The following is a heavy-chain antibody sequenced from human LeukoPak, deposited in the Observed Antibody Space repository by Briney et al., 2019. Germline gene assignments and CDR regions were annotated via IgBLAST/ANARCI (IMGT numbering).Heavy chain of an antibody. CDR2: IIPILGIA. Sequence: SVKVSCKASGGTFSSYAISWVRQAPGQGLEWMGRIIPILGIANYAQKFQGRVTITADESTSTAYMELSSLRSEDTAVYYCARESMVRGTLYYFDYWGQGTLVTVSS. D-gene: IGHD3-10*01. J-gene: IGHJ4*02. CDR1: GGTFSSYA. CDR3: ARESMVRGTLYYFDY. V-gene: IGHV1-69*04.